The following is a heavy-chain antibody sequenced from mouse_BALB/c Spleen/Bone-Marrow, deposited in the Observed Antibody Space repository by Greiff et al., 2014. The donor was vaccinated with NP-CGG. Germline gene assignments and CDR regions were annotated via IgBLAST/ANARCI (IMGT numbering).Heavy chain of an antibody. CDR3: ARQLAYAMDY. CDR1: GLTFSDYY. V-gene: IGHV5-12*02. J-gene: IGHJ4*01. Sequence: EVKVEESGGGLVQPGGSLKLSCATSGLTFSDYYMYWVRQTPEKRLEWVAYITKGGGSTYYPDIVKGRFTISRDNAKNTLYLQMSRLKSEDTAMYYCARQLAYAMDYWGQGTSVTVSS. CDR2: ITKGGGST. D-gene: IGHD4-1*01.